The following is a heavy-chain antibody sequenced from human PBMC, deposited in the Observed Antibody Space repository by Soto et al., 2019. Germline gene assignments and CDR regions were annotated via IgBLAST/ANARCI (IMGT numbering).Heavy chain of an antibody. CDR3: ARALGTTIAGPPRRETYGGLDP. CDR1: GGTFTYYG. Sequence: QVQLVQSGAEVKRPGSSVKLSCKASGGTFTYYGISWVRQAPGQGLEWMGGIIPIIGPATYAQKFQGRLTITADQSTSTAYMELSSLGSEDTALYYCARALGTTIAGPPRRETYGGLDPWGQGTLVTVSS. V-gene: IGHV1-69*01. CDR2: IIPIIGPA. D-gene: IGHD3-22*01. J-gene: IGHJ5*02.